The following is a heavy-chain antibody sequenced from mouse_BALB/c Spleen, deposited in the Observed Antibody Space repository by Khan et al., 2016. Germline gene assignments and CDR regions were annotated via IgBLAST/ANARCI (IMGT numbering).Heavy chain of an antibody. V-gene: IGHV2-9*02. Sequence: QVQLKESGPGLVAPSQSLSITCTVSGFSLTSYGVHWVRQPPGKGLEWLGVIWAGGSTNYNSALMSRLSNSKDNSKSQVFLKMNSLQTDDTAMYYCAIDFITTVVYYYYAMDYWGQGTSVTVSS. J-gene: IGHJ4*01. D-gene: IGHD1-1*01. CDR3: AIDFITTVVYYYYAMDY. CDR1: GFSLTSYG. CDR2: IWAGGST.